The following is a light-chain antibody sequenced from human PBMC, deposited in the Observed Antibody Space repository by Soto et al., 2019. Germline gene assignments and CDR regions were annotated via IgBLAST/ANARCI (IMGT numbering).Light chain of an antibody. CDR1: QSINNY. CDR3: LQSYRTPLT. CDR2: GAS. Sequence: DIQITQSPSSLSASVGDRVTITCRASQSINNYLSWYHQKPVKAPNLLIFGASTLLSGVPSRFSGSGSGTDFTLTISSMQPEHFANYYCLQSYRTPLTFGGGTKVDIK. J-gene: IGKJ4*01. V-gene: IGKV1-39*01.